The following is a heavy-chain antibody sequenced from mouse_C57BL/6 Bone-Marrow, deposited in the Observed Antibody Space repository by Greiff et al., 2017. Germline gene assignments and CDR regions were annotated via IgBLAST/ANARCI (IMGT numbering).Heavy chain of an antibody. V-gene: IGHV5-4*03. CDR1: GFTFSSYA. CDR2: ISDGGSYT. D-gene: IGHD1-1*01. Sequence: EVMLVESGGGLVKPGGSLKLSCAAYGFTFSSYAMSWVRQTPEKRLEWVATISDGGSYTYSPDNVKGRFTISSDNAKNNLYLQMSHLKSEDTAMYYCARGAVVATDYYAMDYWGQGTSGTVST. CDR3: ARGAVVATDYYAMDY. J-gene: IGHJ4*01.